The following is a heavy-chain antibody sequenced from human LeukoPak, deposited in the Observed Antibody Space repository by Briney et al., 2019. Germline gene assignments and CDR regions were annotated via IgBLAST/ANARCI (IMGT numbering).Heavy chain of an antibody. CDR1: GFTFSSYW. CDR2: IKQDGSEK. J-gene: IGHJ6*02. V-gene: IGHV3-7*01. Sequence: GGSLRLSCAASGFTFSSYWMSWVRQAPGKGLEWVANIKQDGSEKYYEDSVKGRFTISRDNAKNSLYLQMNSLRAEDTAVYYCARDSLLPYSSSSLYYCYGMVVWGQGTTVTVSS. CDR3: ARDSLLPYSSSSLYYCYGMVV. D-gene: IGHD6-6*01.